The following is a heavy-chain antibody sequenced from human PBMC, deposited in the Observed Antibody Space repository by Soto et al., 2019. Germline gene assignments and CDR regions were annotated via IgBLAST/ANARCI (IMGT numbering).Heavy chain of an antibody. D-gene: IGHD5-18*01. CDR2: IYSGGRT. Sequence: EVQLVESGGGLIQPGGSLRLSCAASGFTVSSNYMSWVRQAPGKGLEWVSVIYSGGRTYYADSVKGRFTISRDNSKNTLYLQMNSLRAEDTAVYYCARGLQLWSRGGAYYFDYWGQGTLVTVSS. V-gene: IGHV3-53*01. CDR3: ARGLQLWSRGGAYYFDY. J-gene: IGHJ4*02. CDR1: GFTVSSNY.